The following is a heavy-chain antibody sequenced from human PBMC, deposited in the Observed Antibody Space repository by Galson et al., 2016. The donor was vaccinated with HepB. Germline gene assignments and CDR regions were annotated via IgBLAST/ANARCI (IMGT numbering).Heavy chain of an antibody. D-gene: IGHD1-20*01. CDR2: ISFDGRKQ. V-gene: IGHV3-30-3*01. CDR3: ARGITQTAAAQAGFKN. CDR1: GFPFSSFA. J-gene: IGHJ4*02. Sequence: SLRLSCAASGFPFSSFAMHWVRQPPGKGLEWVAAISFDGRKQYYADSVTGRFTISRDKSNNTLFLQMNSLSPEDTSMYYCARGITQTAAAQAGFKNWGQGTLVTVSS.